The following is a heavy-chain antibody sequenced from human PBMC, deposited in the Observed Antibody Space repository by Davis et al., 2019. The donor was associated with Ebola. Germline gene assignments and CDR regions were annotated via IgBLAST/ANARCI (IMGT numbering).Heavy chain of an antibody. V-gene: IGHV1-2*04. CDR2: INPNSGGT. D-gene: IGHD1-26*01. J-gene: IGHJ4*02. CDR3: ARAGKEWELSY. Sequence: ASVKVSCKASGYTFTSYAMHWVRQAPGQRLEWMGWINPNSGGTNYAQKFQGWVTMTRDTSISTAYMELSRLRSDDTAVYYCARAGKEWELSYWGQGTLVTVSS. CDR1: GYTFTSYA.